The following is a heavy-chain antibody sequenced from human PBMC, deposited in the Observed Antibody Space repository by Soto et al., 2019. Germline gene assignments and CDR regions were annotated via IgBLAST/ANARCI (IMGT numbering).Heavy chain of an antibody. CDR1: GFTLSSYG. D-gene: IGHD6-13*01. V-gene: IGHV3-30*18. Sequence: PGGSLRLSCAASGFTLSSYGMHWVRQAPGKGLEWVAVISYDGSNKYYADSVKGRFTISRDNSKNTLYVQMNSLRAEDTAVYYCAKGLAAAGMMDYYYYGMDVWGKGTKVTVSS. J-gene: IGHJ6*04. CDR3: AKGLAAAGMMDYYYYGMDV. CDR2: ISYDGSNK.